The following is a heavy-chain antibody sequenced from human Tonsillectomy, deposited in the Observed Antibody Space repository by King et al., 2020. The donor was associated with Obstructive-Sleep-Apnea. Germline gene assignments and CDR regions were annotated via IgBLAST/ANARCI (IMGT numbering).Heavy chain of an antibody. V-gene: IGHV1-18*01. J-gene: IGHJ4*02. CDR3: ARTGATTLNYFDY. CDR1: GYTFTSYG. D-gene: IGHD1-26*01. Sequence: QLVQSGAEVKKPGASVKVPCKASGYTFTSYGISWVRQAPGQGLEWLGWISAYNRNTNYAQKLQGRDTMTTDISMSTAYMELRSLRSDDTAVYYCARTGATTLNYFDYWGQGTLVTVSS. CDR2: ISAYNRNT.